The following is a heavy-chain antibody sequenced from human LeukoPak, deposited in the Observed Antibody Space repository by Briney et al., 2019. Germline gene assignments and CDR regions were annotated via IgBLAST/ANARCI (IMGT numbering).Heavy chain of an antibody. J-gene: IGHJ4*02. V-gene: IGHV4-59*01. D-gene: IGHD3-9*01. CDR1: GGSISSYY. CDR2: IYYSGST. CDR3: ASAAGGPYYDILTGYSTEYYFDY. Sequence: PSETLSLTCTVSGGSISSYYWSWIRQPPGKGLEWIGYIYYSGSTNYNPSLKSRVTITVDTSKNQFSLKLSSVTAADTAVYYCASAAGGPYYDILTGYSTEYYFDYWGQGTLVIVSS.